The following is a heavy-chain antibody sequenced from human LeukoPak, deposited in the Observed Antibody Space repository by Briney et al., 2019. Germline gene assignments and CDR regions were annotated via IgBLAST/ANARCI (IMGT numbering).Heavy chain of an antibody. D-gene: IGHD5-24*01. J-gene: IGHJ4*02. CDR3: ARGGAAMATPFDY. Sequence: PSETLSLTCAVYGGSFSGYYWSWIRQPPGKGLEWIGETNHSGSTNYNPSLKSRVTISVDTSKNQFSLKLSSVTAADTAMYYCARGGAAMATPFDYWGRGTLVTVSS. CDR2: TNHSGST. CDR1: GGSFSGYY. V-gene: IGHV4-34*01.